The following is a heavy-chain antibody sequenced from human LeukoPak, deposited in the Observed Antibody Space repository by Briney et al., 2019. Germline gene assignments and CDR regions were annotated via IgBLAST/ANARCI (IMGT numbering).Heavy chain of an antibody. J-gene: IGHJ4*02. CDR1: GGSISSYY. Sequence: SETLSLTCTGSGGSISSYYWSWLGQPAGKGVEWIGRIYTSGSTNYNPSLKSRVTMSVDTSKNQFSLKLSSVTAADTAVYYCARDSPYNWNDVNYFDYWGQGTLVTVSS. D-gene: IGHD1-20*01. CDR2: IYTSGST. V-gene: IGHV4-4*07. CDR3: ARDSPYNWNDVNYFDY.